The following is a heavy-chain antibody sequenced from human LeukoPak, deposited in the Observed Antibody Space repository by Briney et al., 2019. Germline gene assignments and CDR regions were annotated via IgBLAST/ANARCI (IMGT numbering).Heavy chain of an antibody. CDR2: INFDGSST. CDR3: ARDLDDYNGLPPFFQH. Sequence: GGSLRLSCAASGFTLSNYWMHWVRQVPGEGLVWVSRINFDGSSTNYADSVKGRFTISRDNSKNTLYLQMNSLRVEDTAVYYCARDLDDYNGLPPFFQHWGQGTLVTVSS. D-gene: IGHD5-24*01. J-gene: IGHJ1*01. CDR1: GFTLSNYW. V-gene: IGHV3-74*01.